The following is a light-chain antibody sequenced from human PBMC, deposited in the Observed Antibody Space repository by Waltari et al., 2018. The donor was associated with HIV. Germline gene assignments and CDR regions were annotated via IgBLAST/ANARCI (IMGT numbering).Light chain of an antibody. CDR1: QHINNY. Sequence: DIQMTQSPSYLSASVGDRVTITCRASQHINNYVSWYQQKPGKAPKLLMYSASSLQSAVPPRCSGSGYGTDFTLTISNLQPDDFGTYYCHQSYNNPFTFGVGTKVDI. V-gene: IGKV1-39*01. CDR2: SAS. CDR3: HQSYNNPFT. J-gene: IGKJ4*01.